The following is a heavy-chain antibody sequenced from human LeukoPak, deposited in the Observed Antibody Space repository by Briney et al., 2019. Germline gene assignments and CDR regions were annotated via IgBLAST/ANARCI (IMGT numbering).Heavy chain of an antibody. J-gene: IGHJ5*02. V-gene: IGHV4-34*01. Sequence: SETLSLTCAVYGGSFSGYYWSWIRQPPGKGLEWIGEINHSRSTNYNPSLTSRVSISVDTSKNQFSLKLSSVTAADTAVYYCARGVLMVYAIRRAGWFDPWGQGTLVTVSS. CDR3: ARGVLMVYAIRRAGWFDP. CDR1: GGSFSGYY. D-gene: IGHD2-8*01. CDR2: INHSRST.